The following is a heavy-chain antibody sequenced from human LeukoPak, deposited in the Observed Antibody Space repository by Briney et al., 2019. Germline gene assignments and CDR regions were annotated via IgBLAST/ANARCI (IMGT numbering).Heavy chain of an antibody. CDR2: MSWDGSSI. CDR1: GFTLSPYT. Sequence: RGSLRLSCAASGFTLSPYTMHWVHRAPGKGLQWVALMSWDGSSIQYGDSVKGRFAISRDNSKNTLYLQMNSLRPEDTAVYYCARDGKGGATDGFDIWGQGTMVTVSS. CDR3: ARDGKGGATDGFDI. V-gene: IGHV3-30*09. J-gene: IGHJ3*02. D-gene: IGHD1-26*01.